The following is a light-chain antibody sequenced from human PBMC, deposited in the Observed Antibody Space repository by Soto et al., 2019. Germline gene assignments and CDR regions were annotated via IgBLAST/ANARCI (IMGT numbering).Light chain of an antibody. CDR3: QTWGPYWV. J-gene: IGLJ3*02. CDR1: SGHSRYA. CDR2: LNSDGSH. Sequence: QPVLTQSPSASASLGASVKLTCTLSSGHSRYAIAWHQQQPEKGPRYLMKLNSDGSHSKGDGIPDRFSGSSSGAERYLTISSLQSEDEADYYCQTWGPYWVFGGGTKLTVL. V-gene: IGLV4-69*01.